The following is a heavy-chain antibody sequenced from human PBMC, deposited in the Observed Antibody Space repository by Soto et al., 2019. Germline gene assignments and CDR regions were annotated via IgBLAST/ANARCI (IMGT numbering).Heavy chain of an antibody. CDR2: IYTDERT. V-gene: IGHV3-53*01. D-gene: IGHD1-1*01. CDR3: ARDPATTPDQAMDV. CDR1: GFIVSTSL. J-gene: IGHJ6*02. Sequence: PGGSLRLSCAASGFIVSTSLMMWVRQAPGKGLEWVSLIYTDERTFYADSVKGRFTISRDNSKNTVFLQMNSLRAEDTAVYFCARDPATTPDQAMDVWGQGTTVTVSS.